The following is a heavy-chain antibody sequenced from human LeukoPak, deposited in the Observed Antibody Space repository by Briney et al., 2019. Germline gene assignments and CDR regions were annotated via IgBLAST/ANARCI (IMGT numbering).Heavy chain of an antibody. V-gene: IGHV1-69*05. CDR1: GGTFSSYA. D-gene: IGHD6-6*01. CDR2: IIPIFGTA. CDR3: ARGSSSSPLNLDY. J-gene: IGHJ4*02. Sequence: GASVKVSCKASGGTFSSYAISWVRQAPGQGLEWMGGIIPIFGTANYARKFQGRVTITTDESTSTAYMELSSLRSEDTAVYYCARGSSSSPLNLDYWGQETLVTVSS.